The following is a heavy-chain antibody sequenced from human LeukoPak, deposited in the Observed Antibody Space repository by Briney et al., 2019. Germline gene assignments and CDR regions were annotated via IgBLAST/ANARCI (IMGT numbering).Heavy chain of an antibody. Sequence: ASVKVSCKTSGYTFTVYYLHWVRQVPGQGPEWMGWINPNSGVTNYAQRFLGRVTMTRDTSISTTYMELSRLRSDDTAVYYCARAHFWSGYTPLDVWGQGTTVTVSS. CDR2: INPNSGVT. V-gene: IGHV1-2*02. CDR1: GYTFTVYY. J-gene: IGHJ6*02. CDR3: ARAHFWSGYTPLDV. D-gene: IGHD3-3*02.